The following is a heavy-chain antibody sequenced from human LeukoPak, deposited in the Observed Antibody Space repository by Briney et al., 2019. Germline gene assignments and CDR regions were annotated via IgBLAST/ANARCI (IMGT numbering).Heavy chain of an antibody. CDR1: GYTFTSYD. Sequence: GASVKVSCKASGYTFTSYDINWVRQATGQGLEWMGWMNPNSGNTGYAQKFQGRVTMTRNTSISTAYMELSSLRSEDTAVYYCARGYRRSGSYVTAYWGQGTLVTVSS. D-gene: IGHD1-26*01. J-gene: IGHJ4*02. CDR3: ARGYRRSGSYVTAY. CDR2: MNPNSGNT. V-gene: IGHV1-8*01.